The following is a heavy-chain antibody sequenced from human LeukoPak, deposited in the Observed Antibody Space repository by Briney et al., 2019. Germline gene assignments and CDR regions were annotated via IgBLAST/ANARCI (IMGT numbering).Heavy chain of an antibody. V-gene: IGHV4-4*07. J-gene: IGHJ6*03. CDR1: GGSISSYY. CDR3: ARQAKRITMVRGVIEDYYYMDV. D-gene: IGHD3-10*01. CDR2: IYTSGST. Sequence: SETLSLTCTVSGGSISSYYWSWIRQPAGKGLEWIGRIYTSGSTNYNPSLKSRVTISVDTSKNQFSLKLSSVTAADTAVYYCARQAKRITMVRGVIEDYYYMDVWGKGTTVTISS.